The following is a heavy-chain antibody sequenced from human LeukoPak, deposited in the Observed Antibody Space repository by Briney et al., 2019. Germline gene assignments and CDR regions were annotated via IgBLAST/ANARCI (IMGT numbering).Heavy chain of an antibody. D-gene: IGHD3-16*01. Sequence: GGSLRLSCATSGFNFTNFAMNWVRQAPWKGLEWVSFISGSGGTKHYADSVKGRFTISRDSSNNLVFLQMSNLRPDDTAVYFCARDSPYTLWAVFEPWGQGTLVIVSS. J-gene: IGHJ5*02. CDR1: GFNFTNFA. CDR3: ARDSPYTLWAVFEP. V-gene: IGHV3-23*01. CDR2: ISGSGGTK.